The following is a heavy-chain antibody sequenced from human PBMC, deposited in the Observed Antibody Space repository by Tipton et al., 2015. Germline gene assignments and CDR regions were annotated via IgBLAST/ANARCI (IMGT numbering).Heavy chain of an antibody. D-gene: IGHD3-22*01. V-gene: IGHV4-34*01. CDR3: ARGGAGYYYDSVGYLS. CDR2: INESGSA. CDR1: SGSFSDYY. J-gene: IGHJ5*02. Sequence: TLSLTCAVYSGSFSDYYWGWIRQPPGKGLEWIGEINESGSANYNPSLKSRVTISVDTSKNQISLNLNSVTAADTAVYYCARGGAGYYYDSVGYLSWGQGTLVTVSS.